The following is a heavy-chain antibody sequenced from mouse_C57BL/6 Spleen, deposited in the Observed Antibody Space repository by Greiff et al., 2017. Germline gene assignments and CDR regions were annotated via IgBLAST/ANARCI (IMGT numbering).Heavy chain of an antibody. V-gene: IGHV1-55*01. CDR2: IYPGSGST. D-gene: IGHD2-2*01. CDR3: ARREGYDGYAMDY. Sequence: QVQLQQSGAELVKPGASVKMSCKASGYTFTSYWITWVKQRPGQGLEWIGDIYPGSGSTNYNEKFKSKATLTVDTSSSTAYMQLSSLTSEDSAVYYCARREGYDGYAMDYWGQGTSVTVSS. J-gene: IGHJ4*01. CDR1: GYTFTSYW.